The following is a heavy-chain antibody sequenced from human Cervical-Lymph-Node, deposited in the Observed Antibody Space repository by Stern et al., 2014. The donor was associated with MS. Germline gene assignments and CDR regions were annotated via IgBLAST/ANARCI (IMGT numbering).Heavy chain of an antibody. CDR2: IAGSSLYT. J-gene: IGHJ4*02. V-gene: IGHV3-23*04. CDR3: TKGPWSSGYYSVPFDS. D-gene: IGHD3-22*01. Sequence: EVQLVESGGGLVPPGGSLKLTCAASGFTFSNYAMNWVRLAPGKGLLWVSTIAGSSLYTMYADSVKGRFTISRDNTKNTLHLQMSGLRAEDTAVYYCTKGPWSSGYYSVPFDSWGQGTLLTFSS. CDR1: GFTFSNYA.